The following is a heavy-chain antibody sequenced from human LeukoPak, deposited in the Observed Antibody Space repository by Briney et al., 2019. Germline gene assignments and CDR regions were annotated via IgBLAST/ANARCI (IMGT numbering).Heavy chain of an antibody. Sequence: SETLSLTCTVSGGSISSSSYYWGWIRQPPGKGLEWIGSIYYSGSTYCNPSLKSRVTISVDTSKNQFSLKLSSVTAADTAVYYCARLYYDFWSGYLYGMDVWGQGTTVTVSS. CDR2: IYYSGST. V-gene: IGHV4-39*01. J-gene: IGHJ6*02. CDR3: ARLYYDFWSGYLYGMDV. CDR1: GGSISSSSYY. D-gene: IGHD3-3*01.